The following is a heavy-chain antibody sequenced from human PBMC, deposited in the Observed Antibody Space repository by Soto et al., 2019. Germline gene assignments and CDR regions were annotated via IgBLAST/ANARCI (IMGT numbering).Heavy chain of an antibody. CDR1: GYTFTSYG. J-gene: IGHJ6*02. CDR3: ARGSSSWRYYYYYGMDV. D-gene: IGHD6-13*01. V-gene: IGHV1-18*04. Sequence: ASVKVSCKASGYTFTSYGISWVRQAPGQGLEWMGWISAYNGNTNYAQKLQGRVTMTTDTSTSTAYMELSSLRSDDTAVYYCARGSSSWRYYYYYGMDVWGQGTTVTVSS. CDR2: ISAYNGNT.